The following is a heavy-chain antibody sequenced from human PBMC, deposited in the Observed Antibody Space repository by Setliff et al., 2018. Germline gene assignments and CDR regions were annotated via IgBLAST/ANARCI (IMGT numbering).Heavy chain of an antibody. CDR1: GGTFSSYA. CDR2: IIPMFGTT. Sequence: GASVKVSCKASGGTFSSYAIDWVRQAPGQGLEWMGGIIPMFGTTNYAQRFRGRLTITKDTSKNQVVLTMTNMDPVDTATYYCAQNGGDDYWGQGTLVTVSS. V-gene: IGHV1-69*05. J-gene: IGHJ4*02. CDR3: AQNGGDDY. D-gene: IGHD2-21*02.